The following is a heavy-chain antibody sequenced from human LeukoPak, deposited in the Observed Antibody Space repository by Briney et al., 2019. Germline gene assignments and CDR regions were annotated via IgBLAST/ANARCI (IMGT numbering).Heavy chain of an antibody. CDR1: GGSISSGSYY. Sequence: SETLSLTCTVSGGSISSGSYYWSWIRQPAGKGLEWIGRIYTSGSTNYNPSLKSRVTISVDTSKNQFSLKLSSVTAADTAVYYCARGGSQIVVVPAATEAYFDLWGRGTLVTVSS. J-gene: IGHJ2*01. CDR2: IYTSGST. V-gene: IGHV4-61*02. CDR3: ARGGSQIVVVPAATEAYFDL. D-gene: IGHD2-2*01.